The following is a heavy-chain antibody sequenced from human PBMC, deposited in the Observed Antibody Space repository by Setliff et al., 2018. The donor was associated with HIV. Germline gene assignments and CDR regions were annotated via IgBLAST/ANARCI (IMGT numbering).Heavy chain of an antibody. J-gene: IGHJ4*02. CDR1: GGPFTNHG. CDR2: IDNREGT. D-gene: IGHD6-19*01. Sequence: TLSLTCAAYGGPFTNHGWNWIRQPPGKGLEWIGEIDNREGTNYNTSFRSRVTISVDTSKIQFALKLRSVSAADTAAYYCAASAVAGLFDYWGQGTLVTVSS. V-gene: IGHV4-34*01. CDR3: AASAVAGLFDY.